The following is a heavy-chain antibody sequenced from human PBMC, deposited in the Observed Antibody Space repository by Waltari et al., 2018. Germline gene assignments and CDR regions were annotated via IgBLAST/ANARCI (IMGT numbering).Heavy chain of an antibody. Sequence: EVQLLESGGGLVQPGGSLRLSCAASGFTFSSYAMSWVRQAPGKGLEWVSVIYSGGSTYYADSVKGRFTISRDNSKNTLYLQMNSLRAEDTAVYYCAKAGGGADYFDYWGQGTLVTVSS. CDR1: GFTFSSYA. CDR2: IYSGGST. J-gene: IGHJ4*02. V-gene: IGHV3-23*03. CDR3: AKAGGGADYFDY. D-gene: IGHD3-10*01.